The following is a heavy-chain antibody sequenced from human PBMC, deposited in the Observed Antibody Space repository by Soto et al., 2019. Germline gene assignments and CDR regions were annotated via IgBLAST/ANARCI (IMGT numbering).Heavy chain of an antibody. V-gene: IGHV4-39*02. CDR1: GGSISSSSYY. CDR2: IYYSGST. Sequence: PXGTLALTCTVSGGSISSSSYYGAWIRQPPGKGLEWLGLIYYSGSTYYNPSLKSRVTISVDTSKKHFSLKVSSVTAADTAVYFCATSVVAATLLDNWGQGTLVTVSS. J-gene: IGHJ4*02. CDR3: ATSVVAATLLDN. D-gene: IGHD2-15*01.